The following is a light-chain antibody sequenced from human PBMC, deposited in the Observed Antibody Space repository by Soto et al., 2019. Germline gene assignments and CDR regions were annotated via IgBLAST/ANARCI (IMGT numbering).Light chain of an antibody. J-gene: IGLJ1*01. CDR3: SSKRTTTSVV. CDR2: EGN. Sequence: QSVLTQPASVSGSPGQAITISCTGTSTDVGSYDLVSWYQHHPGKAPKLIIYEGNKRPSGVSSRFSGSKSGNTASLTISGLRAEDEADYYCSSKRTTTSVVFGSGTKVTVL. CDR1: STDVGSYDL. V-gene: IGLV2-14*02.